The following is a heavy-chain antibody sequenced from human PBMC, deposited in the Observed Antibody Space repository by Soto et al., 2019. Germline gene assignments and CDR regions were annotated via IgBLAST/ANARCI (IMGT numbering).Heavy chain of an antibody. D-gene: IGHD4-17*01. J-gene: IGHJ5*02. Sequence: GSTANSYRRSIRQPPGKGLEWIGYIYYSGGTNYNPALNSRVTISVDTSKNQFSLKLSSVTAADTAVYYCARNGDYFHWFDPWGQRTLVTVSS. CDR3: ARNGDYFHWFDP. CDR1: GSTANSY. V-gene: IGHV4-59*08. CDR2: IYYSGGT.